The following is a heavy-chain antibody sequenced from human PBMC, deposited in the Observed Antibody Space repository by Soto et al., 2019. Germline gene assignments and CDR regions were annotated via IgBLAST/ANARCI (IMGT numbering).Heavy chain of an antibody. D-gene: IGHD3-10*01. Sequence: GGSLRLSCAASGFTFSSHWMHWVRQVPGKGLAWVSRIKTDGSETHYADSVKGRFTISRDNARNTLYLQMNILSVEDTAVYYCARDRVIGPGSCDIWGLGTLVTVSS. V-gene: IGHV3-74*01. CDR3: ARDRVIGPGSCDI. J-gene: IGHJ4*02. CDR2: IKTDGSET. CDR1: GFTFSSHW.